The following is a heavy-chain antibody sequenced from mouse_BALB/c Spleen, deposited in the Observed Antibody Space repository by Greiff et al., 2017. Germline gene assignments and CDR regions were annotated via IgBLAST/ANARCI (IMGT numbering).Heavy chain of an antibody. Sequence: EVQRVESGGGLVQPGGSLRLSCATSGFTFTDYYMSWVRQPPGKALEWLGFIRNKANGYTTEYSASVKGRFTISRDNAKNTLYLQMSSLKSEDTAMYYCARRADYGASYYAMDYWGQGTSVTVSS. D-gene: IGHD1-1*02. V-gene: IGHV7-3*02. CDR3: ARRADYGASYYAMDY. J-gene: IGHJ4*01. CDR1: GFTFTDYY. CDR2: IRNKANGYTT.